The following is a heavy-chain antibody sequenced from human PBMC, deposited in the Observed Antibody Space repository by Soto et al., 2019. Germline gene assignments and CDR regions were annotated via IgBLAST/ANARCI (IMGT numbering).Heavy chain of an antibody. Sequence: GGSLRLSCAASGFTFSSYSMNWVRQAPGKGLEWVSAISGSGGSTYYADSVKGRFTISRDNAKNSLSLQMNSLRAEDTAVYYCARDASVTGSSRAFDIWGQGTMVTVSS. V-gene: IGHV3-21*01. CDR1: GFTFSSYS. J-gene: IGHJ3*02. CDR2: ISGSGGST. CDR3: ARDASVTGSSRAFDI. D-gene: IGHD1-20*01.